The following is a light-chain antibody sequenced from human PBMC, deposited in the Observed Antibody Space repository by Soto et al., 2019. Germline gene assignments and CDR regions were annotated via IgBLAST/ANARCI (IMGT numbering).Light chain of an antibody. CDR1: QNITRY. CDR2: AAS. V-gene: IGKV1-39*01. CDR3: QQNYNTPPFT. Sequence: DIQMTQSPSSLSASVGDRVTITCRASQNITRYLNWYQQKPGKAPKLLIYAASDLQSGVPSRFSGSGSGTDFTLTISSLQPGDFATYYCQQNYNTPPFTFGPGTKVDVK. J-gene: IGKJ3*01.